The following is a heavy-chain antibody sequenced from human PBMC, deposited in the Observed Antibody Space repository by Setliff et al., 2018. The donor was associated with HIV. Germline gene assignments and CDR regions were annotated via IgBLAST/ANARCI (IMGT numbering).Heavy chain of an antibody. CDR3: ATDRGTY. J-gene: IGHJ4*02. CDR1: GFTFSSYS. Sequence: PGGSLRLSCAASGFTFSSYSMNWVRQAPGKGLEWVANIKQDGSEKYYVDSVKGRFTISRDNAKNSLYLQMNSLRAEDTAVYYCATDRGTYWGQGTLVTVSS. CDR2: IKQDGSEK. D-gene: IGHD1-7*01. V-gene: IGHV3-7*03.